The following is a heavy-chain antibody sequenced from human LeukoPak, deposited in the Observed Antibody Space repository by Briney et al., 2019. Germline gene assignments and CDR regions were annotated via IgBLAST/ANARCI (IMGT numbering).Heavy chain of an antibody. D-gene: IGHD5-12*01. V-gene: IGHV5-51*01. J-gene: IGHJ4*02. CDR3: ARQSFGSGYPDY. CDR1: GYSFTTYW. Sequence: GESLKISCQVSGYSFTTYWIGWVRQMPGKGLEWMGIIYPGDSDTKYSPSFQGHVTISADKSITTAYLQWSSLKASDTGMYYYARQSFGSGYPDYWGQGTLVSVSS. CDR2: IYPGDSDT.